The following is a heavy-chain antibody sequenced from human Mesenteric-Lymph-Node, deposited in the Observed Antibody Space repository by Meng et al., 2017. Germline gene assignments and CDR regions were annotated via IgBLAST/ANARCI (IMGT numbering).Heavy chain of an antibody. CDR3: ARGVGWYYYYYGMDV. J-gene: IGHJ6*04. CDR1: GYTFTSYD. Sequence: ASVKVSCKASGYTFTSYDINWVRQATGQGLEWMGWMNPNSGNTGYAQKFQGRVTITRNTSISTAYMELSSLRSEDTAVYYCARGVGWYYYYYGMDVWGKGTTVTVSS. CDR2: MNPNSGNT. D-gene: IGHD6-19*01. V-gene: IGHV1-8*03.